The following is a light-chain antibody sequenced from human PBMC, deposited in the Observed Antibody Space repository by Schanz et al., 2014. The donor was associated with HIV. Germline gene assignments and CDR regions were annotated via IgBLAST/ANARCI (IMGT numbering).Light chain of an antibody. Sequence: QSVLTQPPSASGSPGQSVTISCTGTSSDVGGYNFVSWYQHHPGKAPKLLIYDVTNRPSGVPDRFSGSGSGTSASLAISGLQSDDEGDYYCAAWDDSLKGWVFGGGTKLTVL. V-gene: IGLV2-8*01. CDR2: DVT. CDR3: AAWDDSLKGWV. J-gene: IGLJ3*02. CDR1: SSDVGGYNF.